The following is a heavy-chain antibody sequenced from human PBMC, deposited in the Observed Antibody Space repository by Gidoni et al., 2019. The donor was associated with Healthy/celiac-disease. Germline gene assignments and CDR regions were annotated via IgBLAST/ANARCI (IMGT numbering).Heavy chain of an antibody. D-gene: IGHD2-2*01. J-gene: IGHJ6*03. CDR2: ISGSGGST. CDR3: AKGGDIVVVPAAAYMDV. CDR1: GFTFSSYA. Sequence: EVQLLESGGGLVQPGGSLRLSCSASGFTFSSYAMSWVRQAPGKGLEWVSAISGSGGSTYYADSVKGRFTISRDNSKNTLYLQMNSLRAEDTAVNYCAKGGDIVVVPAAAYMDVWGKGTTVTVSS. V-gene: IGHV3-23*01.